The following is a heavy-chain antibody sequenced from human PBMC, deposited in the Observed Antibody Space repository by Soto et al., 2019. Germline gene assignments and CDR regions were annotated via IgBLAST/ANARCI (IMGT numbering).Heavy chain of an antibody. CDR1: GFTFSSYS. J-gene: IGHJ6*02. CDR2: ISSSSSYI. V-gene: IGHV3-21*01. D-gene: IGHD3-10*01. Sequence: NPGGSLRLSCAASGFTFSSYSMNWVRQAPGKGLEWVSSISSSSSYIYYADSVKGRFTISRDNAKNSLYLQMNSLRAEDTAVYYCARDMPPDGPGSRYIKVSYYYYGMDVWGQGTTVTVSS. CDR3: ARDMPPDGPGSRYIKVSYYYYGMDV.